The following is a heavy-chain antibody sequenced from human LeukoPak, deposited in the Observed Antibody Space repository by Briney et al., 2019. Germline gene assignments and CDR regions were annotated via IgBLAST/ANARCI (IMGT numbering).Heavy chain of an antibody. J-gene: IGHJ4*02. V-gene: IGHV3-23*01. CDR3: ANGNNGDYVRLDY. CDR1: GFTFSNYA. CDR2: ISGSGGNT. Sequence: GGSLRLSCAASGFTFSNYAMTWVRQAPGKGLEWVSVISGSGGNTYYADSVNGRFTISRDNSKNTLYLQMNSLRAEDTAVYYCANGNNGDYVRLDYWGQGTLVTVSS. D-gene: IGHD4-17*01.